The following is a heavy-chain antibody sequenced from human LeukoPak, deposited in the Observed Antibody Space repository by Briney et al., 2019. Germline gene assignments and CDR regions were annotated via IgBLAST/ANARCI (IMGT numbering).Heavy chain of an antibody. CDR2: INWNGGST. Sequence: GGSLRLSCAASGFTFDDYGMSWVRQAPGKGLEWVSGINWNGGSTGYADSVKGRFTISRDNSRNTLYLQMDSLRAEDTAVYYCAKSLDGYNLDYWGQGTLVTVSS. J-gene: IGHJ4*02. V-gene: IGHV3-20*04. D-gene: IGHD5-24*01. CDR1: GFTFDDYG. CDR3: AKSLDGYNLDY.